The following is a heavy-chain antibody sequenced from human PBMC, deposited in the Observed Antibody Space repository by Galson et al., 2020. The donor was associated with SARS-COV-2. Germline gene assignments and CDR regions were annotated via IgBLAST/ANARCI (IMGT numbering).Heavy chain of an antibody. D-gene: IGHD2-2*01. CDR3: AKGDFVVIPAAVPLYLDS. CDR2: ISDYGKKQ. CDR1: GLAFISYG. V-gene: IGHV3-30*18. J-gene: IGHJ4*02. Sequence: GGSLRLSCAASGLAFISYGMHWVRQAPGKGLEWVAVISDYGKKQYYGDSVKGRFTVSRDKSQKTLYLQMNSLRAEDTAVYYCAKGDFVVIPAAVPLYLDSWGQGTLVIVSS.